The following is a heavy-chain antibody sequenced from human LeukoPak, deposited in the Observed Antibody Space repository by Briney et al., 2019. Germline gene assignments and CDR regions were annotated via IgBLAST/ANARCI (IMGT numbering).Heavy chain of an antibody. CDR2: IYYSGST. D-gene: IGHD2-2*01. V-gene: IGHV4-59*12. CDR3: AREDIVVVPAAKHDYYYMDV. CDR1: GGSTSVYY. Sequence: SETLSLTCTVSGGSTSVYYWSWIRQPPGKGLEWIGHIYYSGSTNYNPSLKSRVTISVDTSKNQFSLKLSSVTAADTAVYYCAREDIVVVPAAKHDYYYMDVWGKGTTVTVSS. J-gene: IGHJ6*03.